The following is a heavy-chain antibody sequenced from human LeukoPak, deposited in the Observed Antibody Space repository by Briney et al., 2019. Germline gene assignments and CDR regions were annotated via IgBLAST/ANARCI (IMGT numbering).Heavy chain of an antibody. CDR2: INHSGST. V-gene: IGHV4-34*01. D-gene: IGHD2-2*01. CDR3: ARERGGYCSSTSCYNYSPDMDV. J-gene: IGHJ6*02. Sequence: SETLSLTCAVYGGSFSGYYWSWIRQPPGKGLEWIGEINHSGSTNYNPSLKSRVTISVDTSKNQFSLKLSSVTAADTAVYYCARERGGYCSSTSCYNYSPDMDVWGQGTTVTVSS. CDR1: GGSFSGYY.